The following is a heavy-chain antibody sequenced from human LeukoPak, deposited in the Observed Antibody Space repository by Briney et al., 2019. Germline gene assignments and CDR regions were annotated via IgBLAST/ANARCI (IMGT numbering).Heavy chain of an antibody. J-gene: IGHJ6*02. CDR2: IIPILGIA. V-gene: IGHV1-69*04. CDR1: GYTFTSYD. D-gene: IGHD2-21*02. CDR3: ASTYCGGDCYGHGMDV. Sequence: GASVKVSCKASGYTFTSYDINWVRQAPGQGLEWMGRIIPILGIANYAQKFQGRVTITADKSTSTAYMELSSLRSEDTAVYYCASTYCGGDCYGHGMDVWGQGTTVTVSS.